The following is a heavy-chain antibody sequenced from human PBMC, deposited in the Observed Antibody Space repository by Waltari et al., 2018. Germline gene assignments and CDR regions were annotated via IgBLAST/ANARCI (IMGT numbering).Heavy chain of an antibody. CDR1: GGSFSGYY. CDR3: ARAPGRYYGSGRRLYYFDY. Sequence: QVQLQQWGAGLLKPSETLSLTCAVYGGSFSGYYWSWIRQPPGKGLEWIGEINHSGSTNYNPSLKSRGTISVDTSKNQFSLKLSSVTAADTAVYYCARAPGRYYGSGRRLYYFDYWGQGTLVTVSS. CDR2: INHSGST. V-gene: IGHV4-34*01. D-gene: IGHD3-10*01. J-gene: IGHJ4*02.